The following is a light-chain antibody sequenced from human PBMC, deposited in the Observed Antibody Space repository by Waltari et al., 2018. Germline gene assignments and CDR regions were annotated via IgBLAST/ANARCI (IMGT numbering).Light chain of an antibody. CDR3: QERTNWPRVT. J-gene: IGKJ4*01. CDR1: QSVSSN. Sequence: EIVLTQSPGTLSLSAGERATLPCRSSQSVSSNLAWYQQKVGRAPRLLIYDASNRATDIPARFSGSGSGTDFTLTISSLEPEDFAVYYCQERTNWPRVTFGGGTKVEIK. V-gene: IGKV3-11*01. CDR2: DAS.